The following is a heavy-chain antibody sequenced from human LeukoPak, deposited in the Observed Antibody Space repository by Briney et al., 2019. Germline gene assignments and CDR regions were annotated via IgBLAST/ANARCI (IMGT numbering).Heavy chain of an antibody. V-gene: IGHV1-69*04. CDR2: IIPIFGIA. CDR1: GGTFSSYA. Sequence: GASVKVSCKASGGTFSSYAISWVRQAPGQGLEWMGRIIPIFGIANHAQKFQGRVTITADKSTSTAYMELSSLRSEDTAVYYCARAYSSGTGFDYWGQGTLVTVSS. D-gene: IGHD6-19*01. J-gene: IGHJ4*02. CDR3: ARAYSSGTGFDY.